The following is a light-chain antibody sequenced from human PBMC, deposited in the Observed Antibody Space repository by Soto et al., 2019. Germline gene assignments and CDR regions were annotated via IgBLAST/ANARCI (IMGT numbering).Light chain of an antibody. CDR2: KAS. V-gene: IGKV1-5*03. J-gene: IGKJ1*01. CDR1: QGISSW. Sequence: DIQMTQSPSTLSASVGDRVTVTCRASQGISSWLAWYQQKAGKAPKLLIYKASALESGVPSRFSGSGSGTEFTLTISSLEPEDFATYYCQHYNTYPWTFGQGTKV. CDR3: QHYNTYPWT.